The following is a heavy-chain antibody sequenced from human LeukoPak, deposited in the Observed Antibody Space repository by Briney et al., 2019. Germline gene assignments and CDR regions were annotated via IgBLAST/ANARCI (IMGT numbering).Heavy chain of an antibody. J-gene: IGHJ5*02. D-gene: IGHD3-3*01. V-gene: IGHV4-61*01. CDR2: IYYRGST. CDR1: GGSISNGRYY. CDR3: ARDSRGPNYDFWSGYYNWFDP. Sequence: SETLSLTCTVSGGSISNGRYYWSWIRQHPGRGLEWIGYIYYRGSTYYNPSLKSRVTISVDTSKSQFSLKLGSVTAADTAVYYCARDSRGPNYDFWSGYYNWFDPWGQGTLVTVSS.